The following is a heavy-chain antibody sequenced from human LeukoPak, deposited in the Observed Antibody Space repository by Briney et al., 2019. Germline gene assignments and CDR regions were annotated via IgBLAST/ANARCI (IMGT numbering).Heavy chain of an antibody. V-gene: IGHV4-59*11. Sequence: SETLSLTCTVSGVSINSHYWSWIRQPPGKGLEWIGFIYDSGSANYKSSLKSRVTMTVDTSKNQFSLKLNSVSAADTAVYYCAKVLQDYYHMDVWGKGTTVTVSS. CDR3: AKVLQDYYHMDV. CDR2: IYDSGSA. J-gene: IGHJ6*03. CDR1: GVSINSHY. D-gene: IGHD3-3*01.